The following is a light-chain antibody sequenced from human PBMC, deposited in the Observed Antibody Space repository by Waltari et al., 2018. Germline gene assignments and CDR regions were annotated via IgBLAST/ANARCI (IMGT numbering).Light chain of an antibody. V-gene: IGLV2-14*03. CDR2: DIK. CDR3: CSYTSATTWI. Sequence: QSALTQPASMSGSPGQSITISCTGTRNDIGSHTFVSWYQQHPGRAPRIIIFDIKRRPSGLSSRFSGSRAGSTASLTISGLQAEDEADYYCCSYTSATTWIFGGGTRLTVL. CDR1: RNDIGSHTF. J-gene: IGLJ2*01.